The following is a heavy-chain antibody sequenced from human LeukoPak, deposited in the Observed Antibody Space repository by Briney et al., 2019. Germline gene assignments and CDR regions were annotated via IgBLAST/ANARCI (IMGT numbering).Heavy chain of an antibody. CDR1: VGAISSGGYY. CDR2: IYYSGST. D-gene: IGHD4-17*01. CDR3: ARKPGGYYGDYVHFDY. Sequence: SQTLSLTCTVSVGAISSGGYYGSSVRQHPGTGLGWLGSIYYSGSTYYNPSLKSRVTISVDTSKNKFSLKLSSVTAADTAVYYCARKPGGYYGDYVHFDYWGQGTLVTVSS. J-gene: IGHJ4*02. V-gene: IGHV4-31*03.